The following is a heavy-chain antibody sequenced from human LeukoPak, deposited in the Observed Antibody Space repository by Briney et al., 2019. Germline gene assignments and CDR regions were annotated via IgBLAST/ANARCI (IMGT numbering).Heavy chain of an antibody. D-gene: IGHD2-2*01. CDR3: ARDQRSTSNYYYYYYMDV. CDR2: ISSSSSYI. V-gene: IGHV3-21*01. CDR1: GFTFSSYS. Sequence: GGSLRLSCAASGFTFSSYSMNWVRQAPGKGLEWVSSISSSSSYIYYADSVKGRFTISRDNAKNSLYLQMNSLRAEDTAAYYCARDQRSTSNYYYYYYMDVWGKGTTVTVSS. J-gene: IGHJ6*03.